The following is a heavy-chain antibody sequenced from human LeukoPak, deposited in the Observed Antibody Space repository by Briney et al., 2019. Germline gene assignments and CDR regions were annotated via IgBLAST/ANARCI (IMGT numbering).Heavy chain of an antibody. CDR3: ARVRCSGGGCFYNFDY. D-gene: IGHD2-15*01. Sequence: PGGSLRLSCAASGFTFSDYYMSWIRQAPGKGLEWVSYISSSSSYTNYAESVKGRFTISRDNAKNSLYLQMNSLRAEDTAVYYCARVRCSGGGCFYNFDYWGQGSLVTVSS. CDR1: GFTFSDYY. CDR2: ISSSSSYT. V-gene: IGHV3-11*05. J-gene: IGHJ4*02.